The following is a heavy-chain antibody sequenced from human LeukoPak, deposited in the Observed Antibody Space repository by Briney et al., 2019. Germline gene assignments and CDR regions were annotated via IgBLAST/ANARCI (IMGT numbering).Heavy chain of an antibody. V-gene: IGHV3-23*01. D-gene: IGHD6-13*01. Sequence: GGSLRLSCAASGFTFSSYAMSWVRQAPGKGLEWVSAIGGSGGSTYYADSVKGRFTISRDNSKNTLYLQMNSLRAEDTAVYYCAKDMDALSSSWEFDYWGQGTLVTVSS. J-gene: IGHJ4*02. CDR2: IGGSGGST. CDR3: AKDMDALSSSWEFDY. CDR1: GFTFSSYA.